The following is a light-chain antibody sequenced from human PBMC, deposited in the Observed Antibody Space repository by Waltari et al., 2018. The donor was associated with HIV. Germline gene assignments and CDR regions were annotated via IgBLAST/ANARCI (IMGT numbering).Light chain of an antibody. V-gene: IGLV2-14*03. CDR1: SSDIWGFDY. CDR2: GCS. CDR3: SSYSRSSTLVL. J-gene: IGLJ2*01. Sequence: QAALPQPASVSGTPGQSITLSCPGASSDIWGFDYIYWYLQHPGHLPNLIIYGCSDRPSGVSNRFSGSKSGSTASLSISGLQAEDEAVYYCSSYSRSSTLVLFGGGTKLTVL.